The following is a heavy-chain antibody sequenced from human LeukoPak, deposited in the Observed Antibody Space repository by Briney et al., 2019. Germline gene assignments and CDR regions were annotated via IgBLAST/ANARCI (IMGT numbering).Heavy chain of an antibody. CDR2: ISAYNGNT. CDR3: ARDHYDFRSGYYYYFDY. J-gene: IGHJ4*02. V-gene: IGHV1-18*01. Sequence: ASVKVSCKASGYTFTSYGISWVRQAPGQGLEWMGWISAYNGNTNYAQKLQGRVTMTTDTSTSTAYMELRSLRSDDTAVYYCARDHYDFRSGYYYYFDYWGQGTLVTVSS. D-gene: IGHD3-3*01. CDR1: GYTFTSYG.